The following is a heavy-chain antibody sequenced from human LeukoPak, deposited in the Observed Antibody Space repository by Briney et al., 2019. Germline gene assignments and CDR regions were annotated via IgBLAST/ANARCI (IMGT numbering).Heavy chain of an antibody. V-gene: IGHV4-61*02. CDR1: GGSISSGSYY. CDR2: IYTSGST. Sequence: SQTLSLTCTVSGGSISSGSYYWSWIRQPAGKGLEWIGRIYTSGSTNYNPSLESRVTMSVDTSKNQFSLKLSSVTAADTAVYYCAKSVRIQLWLPVSKNHYYYYMDVWGKGTTVTVSS. CDR3: AKSVRIQLWLPVSKNHYYYYMDV. D-gene: IGHD5-18*01. J-gene: IGHJ6*03.